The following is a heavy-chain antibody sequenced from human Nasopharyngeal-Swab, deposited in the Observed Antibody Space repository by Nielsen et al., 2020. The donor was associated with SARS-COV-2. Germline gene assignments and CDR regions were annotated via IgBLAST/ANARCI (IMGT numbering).Heavy chain of an antibody. Sequence: ASVKVSCKASAYTFTNYAMHWVRQAPGQWLEWMGWINAGNGNTKYSQKFQGRVTITRDTSASTAYMELRSLRSDDTAVYYCARDHDYVWGSYRSDSYWYFDLWGRGTLVTVSS. D-gene: IGHD3-16*02. V-gene: IGHV1-3*01. CDR2: INAGNGNT. CDR1: AYTFTNYA. CDR3: ARDHDYVWGSYRSDSYWYFDL. J-gene: IGHJ2*01.